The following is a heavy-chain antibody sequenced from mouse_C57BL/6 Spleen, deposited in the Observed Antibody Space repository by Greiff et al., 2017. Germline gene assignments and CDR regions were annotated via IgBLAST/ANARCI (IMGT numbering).Heavy chain of an antibody. CDR1: GYSITSGYY. Sequence: EVQLVESGPGLVKPSQSLSLTCSVTGYSITSGYYWNWIRQFPGNKLEWMGYISYDGSNNYNPSLKNRISITRDTSKNQFFLKLNSVTTEDTATYYCAREGYYDYDWCAYWGQGTLVTVSA. D-gene: IGHD2-4*01. J-gene: IGHJ3*01. V-gene: IGHV3-6*01. CDR3: AREGYYDYDWCAY. CDR2: ISYDGSN.